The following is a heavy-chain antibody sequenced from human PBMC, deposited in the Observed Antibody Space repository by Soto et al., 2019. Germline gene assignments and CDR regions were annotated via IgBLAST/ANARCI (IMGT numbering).Heavy chain of an antibody. Sequence: GGSLRLSCAASGLTFTNYEMNWVRQAPGTGLEWVSYIGRGGTTTYYADSLKGRFTITRDNAKNSLYLQMNSLRAEDTAVYYGATRPGGGGAFDFWGQGTMVTVSS. D-gene: IGHD2-2*01. CDR1: GLTFTNYE. V-gene: IGHV3-48*03. CDR2: IGRGGTTT. CDR3: ATRPGGGGAFDF. J-gene: IGHJ3*01.